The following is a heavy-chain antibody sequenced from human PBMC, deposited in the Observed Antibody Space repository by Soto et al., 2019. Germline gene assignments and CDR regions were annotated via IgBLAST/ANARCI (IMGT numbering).Heavy chain of an antibody. J-gene: IGHJ5*02. CDR2: ISAYNGNT. V-gene: IGHV1-18*01. D-gene: IGHD6-6*01. Sequence: QVQLVQSGAEVKKPGASVKVSCKASGYTFTSYGISWVRQAPGQGLEWMGGISAYNGNTNYAQKLQGRVTMTTDTSTSTGYMELRSLRSDDTAVYYCAGASYSSSRRGWFDPWGQGTLVTVSS. CDR1: GYTFTSYG. CDR3: AGASYSSSRRGWFDP.